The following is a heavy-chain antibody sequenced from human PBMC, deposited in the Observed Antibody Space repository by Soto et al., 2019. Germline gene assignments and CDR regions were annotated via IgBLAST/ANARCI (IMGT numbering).Heavy chain of an antibody. V-gene: IGHV3-23*01. CDR1: GITFSSYA. CDR2: INGNGANT. Sequence: PGGSLRLSCAASGITFSSYAMSWVRQAPGKGLEWVSAINGNGANTYYADSVKGRVTISRDNSKNTLYLQMNSLRVEDTAVYYCAKDPYDSSGYYCYFDYWGQGTLVTVSS. J-gene: IGHJ4*02. D-gene: IGHD3-22*01. CDR3: AKDPYDSSGYYCYFDY.